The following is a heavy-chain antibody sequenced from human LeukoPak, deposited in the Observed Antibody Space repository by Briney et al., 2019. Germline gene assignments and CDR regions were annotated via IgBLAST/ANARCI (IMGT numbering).Heavy chain of an antibody. CDR2: ISSEGGST. Sequence: GGSLRLSCAASGFTFSSYWMHWVRQAPGMGLVWVSRISSEGGSTSYADSVKGRFTISRDNAKNTVYLQMNNLRAEDTAVYYCVSFYETYWGRGTLVTVSS. J-gene: IGHJ4*02. D-gene: IGHD2-2*01. CDR3: VSFYETY. V-gene: IGHV3-74*01. CDR1: GFTFSSYW.